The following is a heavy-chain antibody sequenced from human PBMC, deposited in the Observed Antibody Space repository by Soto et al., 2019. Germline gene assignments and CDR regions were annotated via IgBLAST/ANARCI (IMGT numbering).Heavy chain of an antibody. CDR2: INPNTGGT. CDR3: VRGNLGTARGFYYGMDV. J-gene: IGHJ6*02. D-gene: IGHD6-6*01. CDR1: GYTFSAYN. Sequence: SVKVSCKASGYTFSAYNIHWVRQAPGQGLEWLGWINPNTGGTNYAQGFPGRVILTRDTATNTAYMEVTRLISDDTAVYYCVRGNLGTARGFYYGMDVWGQGTTVTVSS. V-gene: IGHV1-2*02.